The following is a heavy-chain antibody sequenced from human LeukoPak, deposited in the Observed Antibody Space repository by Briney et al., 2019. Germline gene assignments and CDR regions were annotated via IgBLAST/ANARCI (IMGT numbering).Heavy chain of an antibody. D-gene: IGHD5-18*01. CDR1: GGSISIYY. CDR2: IYHSGST. Sequence: SETLSLTCTVSGGSISIYYWSWIRQPAGKGLEWIGSIYHSGSTYYNPSLKSRVTISVDTSKNQFSLKLSSVTAADTAVYYCARGRTAMVTIDYWGQGTLVTVSS. V-gene: IGHV4-4*07. J-gene: IGHJ4*02. CDR3: ARGRTAMVTIDY.